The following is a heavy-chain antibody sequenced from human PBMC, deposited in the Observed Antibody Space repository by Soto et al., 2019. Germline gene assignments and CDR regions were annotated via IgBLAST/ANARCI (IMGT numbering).Heavy chain of an antibody. CDR3: ARDLAKGGGSAGFDY. CDR1: GYTFTVYY. V-gene: IGHV1-2*02. CDR2: INPKSGGT. D-gene: IGHD1-26*01. Sequence: QVQLVQSGAEVKKPGASVNVSCKASGYTFTVYYMHWVRQAPGQGLEWMGWINPKSGGTTYLQKFQGRVTMTWDTSISTAYMALTRLRSDDTAVYYCARDLAKGGGSAGFDYWGQGTLVTVSS. J-gene: IGHJ4*02.